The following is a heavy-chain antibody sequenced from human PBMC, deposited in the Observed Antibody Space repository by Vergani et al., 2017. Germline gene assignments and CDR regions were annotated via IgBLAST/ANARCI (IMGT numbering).Heavy chain of an antibody. D-gene: IGHD3-16*02. CDR1: GYSFTSYW. J-gene: IGHJ4*02. Sequence: EVQLVQSGAEVKKPGESLKISCKGSGYSFTSYWIGWVRQMPGKGLEWMGIIYPGDSDTRYSPSFQGQVTISADQSISTAYLQWISLKASDTAMYYCARCSTFGGVIVPFGYWGQGTLVTVSS. CDR2: IYPGDSDT. V-gene: IGHV5-51*01. CDR3: ARCSTFGGVIVPFGY.